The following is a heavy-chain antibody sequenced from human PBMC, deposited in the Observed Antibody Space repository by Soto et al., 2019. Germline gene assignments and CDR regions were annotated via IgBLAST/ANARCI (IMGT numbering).Heavy chain of an antibody. V-gene: IGHV3-30*18. CDR3: AKDRGRRAGYYYGMDV. Sequence: AGSLRLSCAASGFTFSSYGMHWVRQAPGKGLEWVAVISYDGSNKYYADSVKGRFTISRDNSKNTLYLQMNSLRAEDTAVYYCAKDRGRRAGYYYGMDVWGLGPKVPVSS. CDR1: GFTFSSYG. CDR2: ISYDGSNK. J-gene: IGHJ6*02.